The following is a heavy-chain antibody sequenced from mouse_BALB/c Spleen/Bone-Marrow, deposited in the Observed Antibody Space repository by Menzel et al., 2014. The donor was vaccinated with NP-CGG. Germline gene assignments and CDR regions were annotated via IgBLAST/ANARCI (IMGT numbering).Heavy chain of an antibody. J-gene: IGHJ4*01. CDR2: ISVGGSYT. V-gene: IGHV5-4*02. CDR3: ARTYRPYALDY. Sequence: EVQGVESGGGLVKPGGSLKLSCAASGFIFSDYYMYWVRQTPEKRLEWVATISVGGSYTSYPDSVKGRFTVSRDNAKNNLYLQMSSLKSEDTAFYYCARTYRPYALDYWGQGSSVTVSS. D-gene: IGHD2-14*01. CDR1: GFIFSDYY.